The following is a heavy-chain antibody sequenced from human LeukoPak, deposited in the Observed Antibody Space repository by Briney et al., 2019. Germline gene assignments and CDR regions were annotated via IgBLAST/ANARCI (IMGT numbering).Heavy chain of an antibody. CDR1: RRTFSSYA. V-gene: IGHV1-69*13. D-gene: IGHD3-9*01. Sequence: SVKVSCKACRRTFSSYAISRARQAPGQGLEWMGGIIPIFGTANYAQKFQGRVTITADESTSTAYMELSSLRSEDTAVYYCAREGILTGYFYWGQGTLVTVSS. CDR2: IIPIFGTA. CDR3: AREGILTGYFY. J-gene: IGHJ4*02.